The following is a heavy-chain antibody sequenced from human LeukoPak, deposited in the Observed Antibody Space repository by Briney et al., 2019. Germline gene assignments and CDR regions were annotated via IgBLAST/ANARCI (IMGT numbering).Heavy chain of an antibody. Sequence: PGGSLRLSCAASGFSISGYEMNWVRQAPGKGLEWVSYISSTSITMYYADSVKGRFTISRDNAKNSLYLQMNSLRAEDTAVYYCARDMERSFWYFDLWGRGTLVTVSS. J-gene: IGHJ2*01. D-gene: IGHD3-10*01. CDR2: ISSTSITM. CDR3: ARDMERSFWYFDL. V-gene: IGHV3-48*03. CDR1: GFSISGYE.